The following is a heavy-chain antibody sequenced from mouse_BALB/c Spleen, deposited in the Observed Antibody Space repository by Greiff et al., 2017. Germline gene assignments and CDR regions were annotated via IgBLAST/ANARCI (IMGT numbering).Heavy chain of an antibody. CDR3: ARGHYYGPYFDY. J-gene: IGHJ2*01. D-gene: IGHD1-2*01. V-gene: IGHV1S137*01. Sequence: QVQLKQSGAELVRPGVSVKISCKGSGYTFTDYAMHWVKQSHAKSLEWIGVISTYYGDASYNQKFKGKATMTVDKSSSTAYMELARLTSEDSAIYYCARGHYYGPYFDYWGQGTTLTVSS. CDR1: GYTFTDYA. CDR2: ISTYYGDA.